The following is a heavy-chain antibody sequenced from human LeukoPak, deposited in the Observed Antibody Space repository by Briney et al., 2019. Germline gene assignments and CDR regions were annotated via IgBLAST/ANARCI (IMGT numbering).Heavy chain of an antibody. CDR3: AELGITMIGGV. Sequence: GGSLRLSCAASGFTFSSYEMNWVRQAPGKGLEWVSYISSSGSTIYYEDSVKGRFTISRDNAKNTLYLQMNSLRAEDTAVYYCAELGITMIGGVWGKGTTVTISS. CDR2: ISSSGSTI. J-gene: IGHJ6*04. D-gene: IGHD3-10*02. CDR1: GFTFSSYE. V-gene: IGHV3-48*03.